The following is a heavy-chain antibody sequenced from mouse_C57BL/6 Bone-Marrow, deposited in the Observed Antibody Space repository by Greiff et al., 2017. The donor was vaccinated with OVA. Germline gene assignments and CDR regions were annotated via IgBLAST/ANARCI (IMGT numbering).Heavy chain of an antibody. J-gene: IGHJ2*01. V-gene: IGHV2-2*01. Sequence: QVQLKESGPGLVQPSQSLSITCTVSGFSLTSYGVHWVRQSPGKGLEWLGVIWSGGSTDYNAAFISRLSISKDNSKIQVFFKMNSLQADYTAIYYCARNQGNPPYYFDYWGQGTTLTVSS. CDR3: ARNQGNPPYYFDY. D-gene: IGHD3-2*02. CDR1: GFSLTSYG. CDR2: IWSGGST.